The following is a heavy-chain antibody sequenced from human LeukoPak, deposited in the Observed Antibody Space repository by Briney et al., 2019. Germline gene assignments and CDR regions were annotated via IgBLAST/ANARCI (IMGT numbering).Heavy chain of an antibody. Sequence: SETLSLTCTVSGGSISSYYWSWIRQPPGKGLEWIGEINHSGSTNYNPSLKSRVTISVDTSKNQFSLKLSSVTAADTAVYYCAREDYDILTGYSDAFDIWGQGTMVTVSS. CDR1: GGSISSYY. V-gene: IGHV4-34*01. CDR3: AREDYDILTGYSDAFDI. CDR2: INHSGST. D-gene: IGHD3-9*01. J-gene: IGHJ3*02.